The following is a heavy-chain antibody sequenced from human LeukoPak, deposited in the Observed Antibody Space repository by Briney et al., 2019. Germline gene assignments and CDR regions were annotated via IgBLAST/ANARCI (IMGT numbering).Heavy chain of an antibody. D-gene: IGHD6-19*01. CDR3: ARANYGSGWYGAFDI. V-gene: IGHV3-48*02. Sequence: GGSLRLSCAASGFTFSSYSMNWVRQAPGKGLEWVSYISNSISTIYYADSVKGRFTISRDNAKNSLYLQMNSLRDEDTAVYYCARANYGSGWYGAFDIWGQGTMVTVSS. CDR2: ISNSISTI. J-gene: IGHJ3*02. CDR1: GFTFSSYS.